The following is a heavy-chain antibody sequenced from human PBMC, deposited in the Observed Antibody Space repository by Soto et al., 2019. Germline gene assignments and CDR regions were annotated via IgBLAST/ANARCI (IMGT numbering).Heavy chain of an antibody. J-gene: IGHJ5*02. D-gene: IGHD3-22*01. Sequence: QVQLQESGPGLVKPSQTLSLTCTVSGGSISSGNNYWSWIRKHPGKGLEWIGYIYYSGSTYYNPSLKSRVTISVDTSKNQFSLKLSSVTAADTAVYYCARTSYDSSGTAADPWGQGTLVTVSS. CDR3: ARTSYDSSGTAADP. V-gene: IGHV4-31*03. CDR1: GGSISSGNNY. CDR2: IYYSGST.